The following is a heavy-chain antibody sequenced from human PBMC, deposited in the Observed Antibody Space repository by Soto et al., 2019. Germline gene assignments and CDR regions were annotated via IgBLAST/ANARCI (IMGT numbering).Heavy chain of an antibody. CDR2: VIPILGIA. D-gene: IGHD1-26*01. V-gene: IGHV1-69*02. J-gene: IGHJ4*02. CDR3: ARFPQTAIVGAAYFDY. CDR1: GGTFSSYI. Sequence: QVQLVQSGAEVKKPGSSVKVSCKASGGTFSSYIISWVRQAPGQGLEWMGRVIPILGIANYAQKFQGRVRITEDKARSTAYMELSSMRSEDTAVYYCARFPQTAIVGAAYFDYWGQGTLVTVSS.